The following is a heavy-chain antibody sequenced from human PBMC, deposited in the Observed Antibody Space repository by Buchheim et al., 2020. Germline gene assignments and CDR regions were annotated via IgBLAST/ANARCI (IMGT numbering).Heavy chain of an antibody. Sequence: QVQLQESGPGLVKASQTLSLTCTVSGGSINGHYWGWIRQPPGKGLEWVGYIYDTGSAKYNPALKSRGSISADTSKNQFSLRLNSVAAADTAVYYCARRSFDANGYYYFDSWGQG. CDR3: ARRSFDANGYYYFDS. CDR1: GGSINGHY. V-gene: IGHV4-59*11. CDR2: IYDTGSA. D-gene: IGHD2-8*01. J-gene: IGHJ4*02.